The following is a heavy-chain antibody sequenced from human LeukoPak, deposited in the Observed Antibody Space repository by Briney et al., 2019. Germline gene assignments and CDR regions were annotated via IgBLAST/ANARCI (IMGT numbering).Heavy chain of an antibody. V-gene: IGHV3-21*01. CDR1: GFTFSIYS. CDR3: ARVDCSGGSCYSDY. J-gene: IGHJ4*02. Sequence: GGSLRLSCAPSGFTFSIYSMNWVRQAPGKGLEWVSSITSSSNHIYYADSVKGRFTIYRDNAKNSLYLQMNSLRAEHTAVYYCARVDCSGGSCYSDYWGQATLVTVSS. CDR2: ITSSSNHI. D-gene: IGHD2-15*01.